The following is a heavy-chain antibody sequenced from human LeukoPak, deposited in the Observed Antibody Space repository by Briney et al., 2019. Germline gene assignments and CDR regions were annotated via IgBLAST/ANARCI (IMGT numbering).Heavy chain of an antibody. CDR1: GFTFSSYS. Sequence: GGSLRLSCAASGFTFSSYSMNWVRQAPGKGLEWVSYISSSGSTIYYADSVKGRFTISRDNAKNSLYLQMNSLRAEDTAVYYCGRGRRQGGGAYFDYWGQGTLVTVSS. CDR3: GRGRRQGGGAYFDY. CDR2: ISSSGSTI. J-gene: IGHJ4*02. V-gene: IGHV3-48*04. D-gene: IGHD3-16*01.